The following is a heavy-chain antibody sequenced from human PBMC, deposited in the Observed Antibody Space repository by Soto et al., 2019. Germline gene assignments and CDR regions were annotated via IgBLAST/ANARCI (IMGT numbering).Heavy chain of an antibody. CDR1: GFPFNNAW. D-gene: IGHD1-26*01. V-gene: IGHV3-15*07. CDR2: VKSKADGGSG. CDR3: TTDSRTTLPEIRFDY. J-gene: IGHJ4*01. Sequence: GGSLRLSCATSGFPFNNAWINWVRQVPGKGLEWVGRVKSKADGGSGDYAAPVKGRFVVSRDDSKDIVYLQMNSLKIEDTGVYYCTTDSRTTLPEIRFDYWGHGTQVTVSS.